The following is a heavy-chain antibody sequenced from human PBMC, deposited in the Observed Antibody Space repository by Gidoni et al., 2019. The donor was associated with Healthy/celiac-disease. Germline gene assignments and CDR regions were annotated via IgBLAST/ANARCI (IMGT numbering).Heavy chain of an antibody. CDR3: ARDYCSGGSCYSDLRKDAFDI. CDR2: IYPGDSDT. J-gene: IGHJ3*02. CDR1: GYSFTSYW. D-gene: IGHD2-15*01. V-gene: IGHV5-51*01. Sequence: EVQLVQSGAEVKKPGESLKISCKGSGYSFTSYWIGWVRQMPGKGLEWMGIIYPGDSDTRYSPSFQGQVTISADKSISTAYLQWSSLKASDTAMYYCARDYCSGGSCYSDLRKDAFDIWGQGTMVTVSS.